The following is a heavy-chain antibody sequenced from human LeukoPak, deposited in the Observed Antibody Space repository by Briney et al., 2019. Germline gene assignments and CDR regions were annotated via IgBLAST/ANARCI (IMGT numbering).Heavy chain of an antibody. V-gene: IGHV4-59*01. Sequence: SETLSLTCTVSGGSISSYYRSWIRQPPGKGLEWIGYIYYSGSTNYNPSLKSRVTISVDTSKNQFSLKLSSVTAADTAVYYCARVGSSGWYNYFDYWGQGTLVTVSS. J-gene: IGHJ4*02. D-gene: IGHD6-19*01. CDR2: IYYSGST. CDR1: GGSISSYY. CDR3: ARVGSSGWYNYFDY.